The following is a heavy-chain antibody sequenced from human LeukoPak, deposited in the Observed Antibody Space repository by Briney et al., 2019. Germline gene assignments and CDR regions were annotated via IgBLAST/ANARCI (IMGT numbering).Heavy chain of an antibody. D-gene: IGHD5-12*01. J-gene: IGHJ4*02. V-gene: IGHV1-18*01. CDR1: GGTFSSYA. CDR2: ISAYNGNT. CDR3: ARDSSRSYSGYDFNY. Sequence: ASVKVSCKASGGTFSSYAISWVRQAPGQGLEWMGWISAYNGNTNYAQKLQGRVTMTTDTSTSTAYMELRSLRSDDTAVYYCARDSSRSYSGYDFNYWGQGTLVTVSS.